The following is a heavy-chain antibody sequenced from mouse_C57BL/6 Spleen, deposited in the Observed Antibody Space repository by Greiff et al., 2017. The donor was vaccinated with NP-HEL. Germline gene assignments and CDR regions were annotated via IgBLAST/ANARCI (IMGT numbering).Heavy chain of an antibody. J-gene: IGHJ1*03. CDR2: IYPSDSET. Sequence: QVQLQQPGAELVRPGSSVKLSCKASGYTFTSYWMDWVKQRPGQGLEWIGNIYPSDSETHYNQKFKDKATLTVDKSSSTAYMQLSSLTSEDSAVYYCAKEGVYYGNYPSYWYFDVWGTGTTVTVSS. CDR3: AKEGVYYGNYPSYWYFDV. D-gene: IGHD2-1*01. V-gene: IGHV1-61*01. CDR1: GYTFTSYW.